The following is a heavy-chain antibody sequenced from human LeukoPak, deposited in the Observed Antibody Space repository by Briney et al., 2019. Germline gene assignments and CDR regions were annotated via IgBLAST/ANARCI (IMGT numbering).Heavy chain of an antibody. J-gene: IGHJ6*04. CDR3: AREIGYYFDSNDSRLRGRLDV. CDR2: ISGSGGST. CDR1: GFTFSSYA. D-gene: IGHD3-22*01. V-gene: IGHV3-23*01. Sequence: GGSLRLSCAASGFTFSSYAMSWVRQAPGKGLEWVSAISGSGGSTYYADPVKGRFTISRDNSNNTVYLQMNSLRAEDTAVYFCAREIGYYFDSNDSRLRGRLDVWGIGTTVIVSS.